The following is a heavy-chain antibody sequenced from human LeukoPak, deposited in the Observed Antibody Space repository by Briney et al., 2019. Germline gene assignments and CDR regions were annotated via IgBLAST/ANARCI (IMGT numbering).Heavy chain of an antibody. V-gene: IGHV3-53*01. D-gene: IGHD3-3*01. CDR1: GFTVSSNY. J-gene: IGHJ4*02. Sequence: PGGSLRLSCAASGFTVSSNYMSWVRQAPGKGLEWVSVIYSGGSTYYADSVKGRFTISRDNSKNTLYLQMNSLRAEDTAVYYCARESLGYDFWSGHTHFDYWGQGTLVTVSS. CDR2: IYSGGST. CDR3: ARESLGYDFWSGHTHFDY.